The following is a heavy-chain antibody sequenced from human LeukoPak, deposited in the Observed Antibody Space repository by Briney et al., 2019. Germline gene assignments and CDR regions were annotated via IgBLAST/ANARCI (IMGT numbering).Heavy chain of an antibody. V-gene: IGHV4-38-2*01. J-gene: IGHJ6*03. Sequence: SETLSLTCAVSGYSISSGYYWGWIRQPPGKGLEWIGSIYHSGSTYYNPSLKSRVTISVDTSKNQFSLKLSSVTAADTAVYCCARRWGRAVAGGRKDYYYYYYMDVWGKGTTVTVSS. D-gene: IGHD6-19*01. CDR3: ARRWGRAVAGGRKDYYYYYYMDV. CDR2: IYHSGST. CDR1: GYSISSGYY.